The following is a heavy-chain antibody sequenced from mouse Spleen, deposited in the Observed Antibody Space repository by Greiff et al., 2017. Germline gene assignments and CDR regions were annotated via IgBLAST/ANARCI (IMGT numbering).Heavy chain of an antibody. V-gene: IGHV5-12*01. J-gene: IGHJ4*01. CDR3: ARWGDY. CDR1: GFTFSDYY. Sequence: EVKLEESGGGLVQPGGSLKLSCAASGFTFSDYYMYWVRQTPEKRLEWVAYISNGGGSTYYPDTVKGRFTISRDNAKNTLYLQMSRLKSEDTAMYYCARWGDYWGQGTSVTVSS. CDR2: ISNGGGST.